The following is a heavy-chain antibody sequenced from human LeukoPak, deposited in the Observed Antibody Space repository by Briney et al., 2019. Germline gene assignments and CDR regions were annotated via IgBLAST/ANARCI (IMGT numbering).Heavy chain of an antibody. CDR2: IHYSGST. Sequence: PSETLSLTCIVSGGSINSYYWSWIRQPPGKGLEWIGYIHYSGSTNYNPSLSGPVTISLDTSKNQFSLRLSSVTAADTAIYYCARDRPNDYGDKGWFDPWGQGTLVTVSS. V-gene: IGHV4-59*01. CDR3: ARDRPNDYGDKGWFDP. D-gene: IGHD4-17*01. CDR1: GGSINSYY. J-gene: IGHJ5*02.